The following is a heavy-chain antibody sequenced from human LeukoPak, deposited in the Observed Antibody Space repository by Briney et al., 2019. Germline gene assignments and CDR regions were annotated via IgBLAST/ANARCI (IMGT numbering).Heavy chain of an antibody. J-gene: IGHJ4*02. V-gene: IGHV3-21*01. CDR1: GFTFSSYS. D-gene: IGHD3-22*01. CDR3: ARDRDGTAYYPFDF. Sequence: GGSLRLSCAASGFTFSSYSMNWVRQAPGKGLEWVSSISSSSSYIYYADSVKGRFTISRDNAKNSLYLQMNSLRAEDTAVYYCARDRDGTAYYPFDFRGQGTLVTVSS. CDR2: ISSSSSYI.